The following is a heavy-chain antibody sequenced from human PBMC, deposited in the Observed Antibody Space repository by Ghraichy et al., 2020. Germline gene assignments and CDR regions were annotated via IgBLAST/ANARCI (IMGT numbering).Heavy chain of an antibody. J-gene: IGHJ6*02. CDR2: IYSGGST. CDR1: GFTVSSNY. V-gene: IGHV3-53*01. CDR3: ARDLVVGATTSYYYYGMDV. D-gene: IGHD1-26*01. Sequence: ESLNISCAASGFTVSSNYMSWVRQAPGKGLEWVSVIYSGGSTYYADSVKGRFTISRDNSKNTLYLQMNSLRAEDTAVYYCARDLVVGATTSYYYYGMDVWGQGTTVTVSS.